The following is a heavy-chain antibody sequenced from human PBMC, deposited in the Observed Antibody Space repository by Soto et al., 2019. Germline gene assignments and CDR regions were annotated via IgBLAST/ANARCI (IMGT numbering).Heavy chain of an antibody. J-gene: IGHJ4*02. CDR2: IRASGGET. Sequence: LRLSCAASGFTFSSHAMIWVRQAPGKGLEWVSSIRASGGETYYTDSVKGRFTVSRDDSQNTLYLQMNSLRVEDTAVYYCAKRAGYDVGYWGQGSLVTVSS. CDR3: AKRAGYDVGY. D-gene: IGHD5-12*01. CDR1: GFTFSSHA. V-gene: IGHV3-23*01.